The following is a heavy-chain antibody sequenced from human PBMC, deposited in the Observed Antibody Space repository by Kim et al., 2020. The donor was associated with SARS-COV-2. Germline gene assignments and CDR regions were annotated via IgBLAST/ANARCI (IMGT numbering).Heavy chain of an antibody. CDR3: ARVGWAGSGSYAFDI. J-gene: IGHJ3*02. D-gene: IGHD3-10*01. V-gene: IGHV1-18*01. Sequence: QKLQGRVTTTTDTSTSTAYMGLRSLRSDDTAVYYCARVGWAGSGSYAFDIWGQGTMVTVSS.